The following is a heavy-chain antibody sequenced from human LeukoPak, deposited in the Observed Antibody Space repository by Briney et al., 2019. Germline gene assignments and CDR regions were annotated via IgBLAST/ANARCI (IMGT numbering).Heavy chain of an antibody. D-gene: IGHD3-22*01. J-gene: IGHJ4*02. CDR1: GFTFSSYA. CDR3: VKDGARDYYDSSGYPSYFDY. CDR2: IIGDGGST. V-gene: IGHV3-64D*09. Sequence: GGSLRLSCSASGFTFSSYATHWVRHAPGKGMEYVSSIIGDGGSTYYADSVKGRFTISRDNSKNTLYLQMSSLRAEDTAVYYCVKDGARDYYDSSGYPSYFDYWGEGTLVTVSS.